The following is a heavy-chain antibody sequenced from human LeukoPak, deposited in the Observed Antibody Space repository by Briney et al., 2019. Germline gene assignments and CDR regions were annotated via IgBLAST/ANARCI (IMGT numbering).Heavy chain of an antibody. Sequence: ASVKVSCKASGYTFNSYDINWVRQATGQGLEWMGWMNPNSGNTGYAQKFQGRVTMTRNTSISTAYMELSSLRSEVTAVYYCARGSSYSSGWYAFDIWGQGTMVTVSS. D-gene: IGHD6-19*01. J-gene: IGHJ3*02. CDR1: GYTFNSYD. CDR2: MNPNSGNT. V-gene: IGHV1-8*01. CDR3: ARGSSYSSGWYAFDI.